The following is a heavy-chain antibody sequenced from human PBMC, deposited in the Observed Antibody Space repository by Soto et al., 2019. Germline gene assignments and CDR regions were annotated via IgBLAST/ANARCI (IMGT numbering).Heavy chain of an antibody. D-gene: IGHD6-19*01. CDR3: ARVTGIALTGHRGAFDI. Sequence: SQTLSLTCAISGDSVSSNSAAWNWIRQSPSGGLEWLGRTYYRSKWYNDYARSVKSRITINPDTSKNQFSLQLTSVTPEDTAIYYCARVTGIALTGHRGAFDIWGQGTKVTVSS. CDR1: GDSVSSNSAA. CDR2: TYYRSKWYN. V-gene: IGHV6-1*01. J-gene: IGHJ3*02.